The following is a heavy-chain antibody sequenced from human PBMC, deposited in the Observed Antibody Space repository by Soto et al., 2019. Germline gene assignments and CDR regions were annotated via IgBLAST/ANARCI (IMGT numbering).Heavy chain of an antibody. Sequence: EVQLVQSGAEVKKPGESLKIPCKGSGYSFTNYWIGWVRQMPGKGLEWMGLIYPGDSDTRYSPSFEGQVTISADKSISTAYLQWSGLKASDTAMYYCARRKASSTTSLSFRAGFDYWGQGTLVTVSS. J-gene: IGHJ4*02. CDR2: IYPGDSDT. D-gene: IGHD2-2*01. CDR1: GYSFTNYW. V-gene: IGHV5-51*01. CDR3: ARRKASSTTSLSFRAGFDY.